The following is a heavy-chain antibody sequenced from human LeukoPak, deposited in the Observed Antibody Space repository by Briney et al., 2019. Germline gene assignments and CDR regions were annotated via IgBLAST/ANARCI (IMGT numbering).Heavy chain of an antibody. CDR2: IYYSGST. CDR3: ASAQFQQWPVLPT. CDR1: GGSISSSSYY. J-gene: IGHJ5*02. D-gene: IGHD6-19*01. V-gene: IGHV4-39*07. Sequence: SETLSLTCTVSGGSISSSSYYWGWIRQPPGKGLEWIGSIYYSGSTYYNPSLKSRVTISVDTSKNQFSLKLSSVTAADTAAYYCASAQFQQWPVLPTWGQGTLVTVSS.